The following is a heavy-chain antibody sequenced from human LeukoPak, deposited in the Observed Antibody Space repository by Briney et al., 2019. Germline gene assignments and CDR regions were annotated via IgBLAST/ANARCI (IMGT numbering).Heavy chain of an antibody. Sequence: GGSLRLSCATSGFTYSGYVMSWVRQAPGKGLEWVSTINYSDDSTYYVDSVKGRFTISRDNSKSTLYLQMNSLRAEDTAVYYCAKWNTNMGSDSWGLGTLVTVSS. D-gene: IGHD1/OR15-1a*01. V-gene: IGHV3-23*01. CDR2: INYSDDST. J-gene: IGHJ4*02. CDR1: GFTYSGYV. CDR3: AKWNTNMGSDS.